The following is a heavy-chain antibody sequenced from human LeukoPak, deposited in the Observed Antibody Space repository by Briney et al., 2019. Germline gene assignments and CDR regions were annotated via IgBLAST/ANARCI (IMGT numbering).Heavy chain of an antibody. V-gene: IGHV3-21*01. D-gene: IGHD5-24*01. CDR2: ISSSSSYI. J-gene: IGHJ4*02. CDR3: ARDRDGYNRFDY. Sequence: GGSLRLSCAASGFTFSSYSMNWVRQAPGKGLEWVSSISSSSSYIYYADSVKGRFTISRDNAKNSLYLQMNSLRAEDTAVYYCARDRDGYNRFDYWGQGTLVTVSS. CDR1: GFTFSSYS.